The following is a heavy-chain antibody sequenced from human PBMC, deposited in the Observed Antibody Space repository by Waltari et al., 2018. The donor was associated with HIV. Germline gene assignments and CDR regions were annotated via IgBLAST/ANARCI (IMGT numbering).Heavy chain of an antibody. V-gene: IGHV4-39*01. CDR3: ARHPRTNLDYGDY. D-gene: IGHD2-8*01. CDR1: GGSIRSRSHY. CDR2: IYYRGST. J-gene: IGHJ4*02. Sequence: QLQLQESGPGLVKPSETLSLTCTVSGGSIRSRSHYRGWIRQPPGKGLEWIGSIYYRGSTYYNPSLKSRVTISVDTSKNQFSLKLSSVTAADTAVYYCARHPRTNLDYGDYWGQGTLVTVSS.